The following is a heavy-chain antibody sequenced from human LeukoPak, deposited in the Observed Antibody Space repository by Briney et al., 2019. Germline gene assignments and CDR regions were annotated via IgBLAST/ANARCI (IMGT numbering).Heavy chain of an antibody. V-gene: IGHV1-69*13. J-gene: IGHJ4*02. CDR3: ASEAATGYYFDY. CDR1: ERTFTSYA. Sequence: ASAKVSCKASERTFTSYAISWVRQDPGPGLEWMVGIIPIFGTANYAQKFQGRATITADESTSTACMELSSLRSEDTAVYYCASEAATGYYFDYWGQGTLVTVSS. D-gene: IGHD2-15*01. CDR2: IIPIFGTA.